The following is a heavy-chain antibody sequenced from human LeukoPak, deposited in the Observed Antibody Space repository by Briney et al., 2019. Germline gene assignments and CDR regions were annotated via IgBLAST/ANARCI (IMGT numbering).Heavy chain of an antibody. CDR3: ARGLKRFGVGASTPNDY. D-gene: IGHD3-10*01. V-gene: IGHV1-8*03. CDR2: MNPNSGNT. J-gene: IGHJ4*02. Sequence: GESLKISCKGSGYTFTSYDINRVRQATGQGLEWMGWMNPNSGNTGYAQKFQGKVTITRNTSISTAYMELSSLRSEDTAVYYCARGLKRFGVGASTPNDYWGQGTLVTVSS. CDR1: GYTFTSYD.